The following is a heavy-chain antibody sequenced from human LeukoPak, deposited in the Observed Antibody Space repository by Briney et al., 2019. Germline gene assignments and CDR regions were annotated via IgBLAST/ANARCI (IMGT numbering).Heavy chain of an antibody. V-gene: IGHV3-23*01. CDR1: GFTFSRNA. J-gene: IGHJ4*02. CDR2: ISGDGVGT. CDR3: AKDANYLDSSGCLIPFDF. D-gene: IGHD3-22*01. Sequence: AGGSLRLSCGGSGFTFSRNAMNWVRQAPGKGLEWVAAISGDGVGTYYADSVKGRFDVSRDNSKNTLYLQMNSLRTEDTAVYYCAKDANYLDSSGCLIPFDFWGQGTLVTVSS.